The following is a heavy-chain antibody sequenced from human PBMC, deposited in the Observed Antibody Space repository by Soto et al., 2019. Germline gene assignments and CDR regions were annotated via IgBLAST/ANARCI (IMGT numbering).Heavy chain of an antibody. CDR2: ISSSSSYI. Sequence: GGSLRLSCAATGFTFSDYSMNWVRQAPGNGLEWVSSISSSSSYIYYADSVKGRFTISRDNAKNSLYLQMNSLRAEDTAVYYCARGHRGMVTGYYYYGMDVWVQGTTVTVSS. D-gene: IGHD5-18*01. J-gene: IGHJ6*02. CDR1: GFTFSDYS. V-gene: IGHV3-21*01. CDR3: ARGHRGMVTGYYYYGMDV.